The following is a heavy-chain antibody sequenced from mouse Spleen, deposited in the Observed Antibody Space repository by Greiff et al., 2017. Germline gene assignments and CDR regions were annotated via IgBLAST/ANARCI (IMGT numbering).Heavy chain of an antibody. V-gene: IGHV5-6*01. CDR1: GFTFSSYG. Sequence: EVKVVESGGDLVKPGGSLKLSCAASGFTFSSYGMSWVRQTPDKRLEWVATISSGGSYTYYPDSVKGRFTISRDNAKNTLYLQMSSLKSEDTAMYYCARLGLPYYFDYWGQGTTLTVSS. CDR2: ISSGGSYT. D-gene: IGHD2-10*01. CDR3: ARLGLPYYFDY. J-gene: IGHJ2*01.